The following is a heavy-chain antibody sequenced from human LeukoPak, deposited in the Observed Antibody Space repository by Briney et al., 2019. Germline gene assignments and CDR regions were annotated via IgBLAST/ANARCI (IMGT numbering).Heavy chain of an antibody. CDR2: INPNSGGT. Sequence: GPVDVSCKASGYTFTGYYMHWVRQAPGQGLEWMGWINPNSGGTSYAQKFQGRVTMTRDTSINTAYMELSRLRSDDTAVYYCAREEVAVATDYWGQGTLVSVST. D-gene: IGHD5-12*01. V-gene: IGHV1-2*02. CDR3: AREEVAVATDY. J-gene: IGHJ4*02. CDR1: GYTFTGYY.